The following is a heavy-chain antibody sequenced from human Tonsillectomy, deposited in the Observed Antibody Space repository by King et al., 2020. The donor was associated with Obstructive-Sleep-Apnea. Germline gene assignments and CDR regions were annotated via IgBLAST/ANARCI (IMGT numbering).Heavy chain of an antibody. CDR1: GGSFSGYY. J-gene: IGHJ6*02. CDR3: ARARLRYPKYYYYGMDV. D-gene: IGHD3-9*01. CDR2: INHSGST. V-gene: IGHV4-34*01. Sequence: VQLQQWGAGLLKPSETLSLTCAVYGGSFSGYYWSWIRQPPGKGLEWLVEINHSGSTNYNPALTSLVTISVATSKNQFSLKLSSVTAADTAVYYFARARLRYPKYYYYGMDVWGQGTTVTVSS.